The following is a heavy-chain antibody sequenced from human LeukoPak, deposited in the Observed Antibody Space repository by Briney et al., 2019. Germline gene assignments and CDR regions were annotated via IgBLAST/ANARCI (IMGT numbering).Heavy chain of an antibody. CDR1: GDSITSYY. V-gene: IGHV4-59*01. Sequence: SETLSLTCTVSGDSITSYYWRWIRQPPGKGLEWIGYIYYSGSTNYNSSLKSRVTISVDTSKNQFSLKLNSVTAADTAVYYCASLRFQYYFDYWGQGTLVTVSS. CDR2: IYYSGST. J-gene: IGHJ4*02. D-gene: IGHD3-3*01. CDR3: ASLRFQYYFDY.